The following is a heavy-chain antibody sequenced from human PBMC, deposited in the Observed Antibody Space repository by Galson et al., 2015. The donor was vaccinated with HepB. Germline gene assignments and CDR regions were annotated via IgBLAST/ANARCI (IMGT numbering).Heavy chain of an antibody. J-gene: IGHJ6*02. CDR3: ARIPRDFWSGYSRSSYYYYGMDV. CDR2: IDWDDDK. CDR1: GFSLSTSGMC. V-gene: IGHV2-70*01. D-gene: IGHD3-3*01. Sequence: PALVKPTQTLTLTCTFSGFSLSTSGMCVSWIRQPPGKALEWLALIDWDDDKYYSTSLKTRLTISKDTSKNQVVLTMTNMDPVDTAPYYCARIPRDFWSGYSRSSYYYYGMDVWGQGTTVTVSS.